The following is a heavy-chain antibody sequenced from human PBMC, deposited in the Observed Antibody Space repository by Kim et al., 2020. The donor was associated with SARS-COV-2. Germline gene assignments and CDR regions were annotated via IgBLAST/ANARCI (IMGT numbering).Heavy chain of an antibody. D-gene: IGHD3-22*01. Sequence: SETLSLTCTVSGGSVSSGSYYWSWIRQPPGKGLEWIGYIYYSGSTNYNPSLKSRVTISVDTSKNQFSLKLSSVTAADTAVYYCARDEQDSSGYPHDAFDIWGQGTMVTVSS. CDR3: ARDEQDSSGYPHDAFDI. CDR1: GGSVSSGSYY. CDR2: IYYSGST. V-gene: IGHV4-61*01. J-gene: IGHJ3*02.